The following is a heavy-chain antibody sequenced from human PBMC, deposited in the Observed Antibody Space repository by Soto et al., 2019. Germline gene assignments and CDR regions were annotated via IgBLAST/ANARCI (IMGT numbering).Heavy chain of an antibody. CDR2: IFSNDEK. CDR3: ARIPPSYYYDSSSTSTGGYYYGMDV. D-gene: IGHD3-22*01. Sequence: QVTLKESGPVLVKPTETLTLTCTVSGFSLSNARMGVSWIRQPPGKALEWLAHIFSNDEKAYSTSLKSRLTISKDTYKSKVVLTMTNMDPVDTATYYCARIPPSYYYDSSSTSTGGYYYGMDVWGQGTTVTVSS. J-gene: IGHJ6*02. CDR1: GFSLSNARMG. V-gene: IGHV2-26*01.